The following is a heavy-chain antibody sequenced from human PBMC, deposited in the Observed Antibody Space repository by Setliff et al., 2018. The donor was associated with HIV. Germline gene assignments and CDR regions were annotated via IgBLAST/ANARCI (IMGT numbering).Heavy chain of an antibody. D-gene: IGHD3-22*01. CDR2: IHYTGNT. Sequence: SETLSLTCTVSGASISSYYWSWIRQPPGKGLEWIGFIHYTGNTNYNPSLKSRVTMLTDTSKNQLSLKLNSVTAADTAVYYCARHWNYDTGLDPFDIWGQGTMVTVSS. CDR3: ARHWNYDTGLDPFDI. CDR1: GASISSYY. J-gene: IGHJ3*02. V-gene: IGHV4-59*08.